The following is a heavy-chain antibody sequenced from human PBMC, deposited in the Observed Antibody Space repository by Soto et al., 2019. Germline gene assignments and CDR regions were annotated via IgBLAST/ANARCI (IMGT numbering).Heavy chain of an antibody. V-gene: IGHV1-69*12. CDR2: IIPIFGTA. CDR1: GGTFSSYA. Sequence: QVQLVQSGAEVKKPGSSVKVSCKASGGTFSSYAISWVRQATGQGLEWMGVIIPIFGTANYAQKFQGRVTITADESTSTAYMELSSLRSEDTAVDYCAREAVGARGGAFDIWGQGTMVTVSS. CDR3: AREAVGARGGAFDI. J-gene: IGHJ3*02. D-gene: IGHD1-26*01.